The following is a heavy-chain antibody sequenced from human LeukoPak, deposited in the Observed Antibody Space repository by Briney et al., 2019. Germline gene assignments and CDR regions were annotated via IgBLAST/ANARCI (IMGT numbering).Heavy chain of an antibody. Sequence: PGGSLRLSCAASGFTFSSYAMSWVRQAPGKGLEGVSTISNSDGKTYYADSVKGRFTISRDNSKNTLYVQMNSLTAEDTAIYYCAKATGNLGNWGQGTLVTVSS. CDR3: AKATGNLGN. D-gene: IGHD1-1*01. CDR2: ISNSDGKT. J-gene: IGHJ4*02. V-gene: IGHV3-23*01. CDR1: GFTFSSYA.